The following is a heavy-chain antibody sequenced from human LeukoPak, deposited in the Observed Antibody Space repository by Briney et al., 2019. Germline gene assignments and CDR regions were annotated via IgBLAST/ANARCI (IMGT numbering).Heavy chain of an antibody. V-gene: IGHV4-59*01. D-gene: IGHD6-19*01. CDR1: GGSISSYY. CDR3: ARGPAVASGGWFDFDY. J-gene: IGHJ4*02. Sequence: SETLSLTCTVSGGSISSYYWSWIRQPPGKGLEWIGYIYYSGSTNYNPSLKSRVTISVDTSKNQFSLKLSSVTAADTAVYYCARGPAVASGGWFDFDYWGQGTLVTVSS. CDR2: IYYSGST.